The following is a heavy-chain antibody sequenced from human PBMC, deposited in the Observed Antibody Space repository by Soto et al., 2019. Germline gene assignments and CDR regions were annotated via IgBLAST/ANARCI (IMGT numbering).Heavy chain of an antibody. CDR3: ARDLVDDSSGYHWAYYYYGMDV. Sequence: GGSLSLSCAASGFTFSSYAMHWVRQAPGKGLEWVAVISYDGSNKYYADSVKGRFTISRDNSKNTLYLQMNSLRAEDTAVYYCARDLVDDSSGYHWAYYYYGMDVWGQGTTVTVSS. CDR1: GFTFSSYA. V-gene: IGHV3-30-3*01. D-gene: IGHD3-22*01. CDR2: ISYDGSNK. J-gene: IGHJ6*02.